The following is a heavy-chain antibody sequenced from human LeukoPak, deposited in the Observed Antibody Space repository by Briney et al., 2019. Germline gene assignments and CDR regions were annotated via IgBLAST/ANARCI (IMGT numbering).Heavy chain of an antibody. CDR3: ARAWGDDFWSGYFDAFDI. V-gene: IGHV3-23*01. CDR1: GFTFSSYA. D-gene: IGHD3-3*01. J-gene: IGHJ3*02. Sequence: PGGSLRLSCAASGFTFSSYAMSWVRQAPGKGLEWVSAIRGSGGSTYYADSVKGRFTISRDNSKNTLWLQMNSLRVEDTAVYYCARAWGDDFWSGYFDAFDIWGQGTMVTVSS. CDR2: IRGSGGST.